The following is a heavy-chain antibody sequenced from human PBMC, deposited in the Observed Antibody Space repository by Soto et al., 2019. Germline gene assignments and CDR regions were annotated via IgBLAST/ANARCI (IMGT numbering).Heavy chain of an antibody. CDR1: GYTFPSYH. V-gene: IGHV1-46*01. CDR2: INPSGGST. CDR3: ARDLVLENRRYYYGMDV. D-gene: IGHD1-1*01. J-gene: IGHJ6*02. Sequence: ASVKVSCKASGYTFPSYHVHWVRQAPGQGLEWMGIINPSGGSTSYAQKFQGRVTMTRDTSTSTVYMELSSLRSEDTAVYYCARDLVLENRRYYYGMDVWGQGTTVTVSS.